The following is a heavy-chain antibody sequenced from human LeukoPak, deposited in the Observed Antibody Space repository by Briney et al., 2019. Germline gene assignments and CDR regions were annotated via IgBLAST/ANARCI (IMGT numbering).Heavy chain of an antibody. D-gene: IGHD3-10*01. Sequence: GGSLRLSCAASGFTFSSYGMHWVRQAPGKGLEWVAFIRYDGSNKYYAESVKGRFTTSRDNSKNTLYLQMNSLRAEDTAVYYCAKELTMVRGVIANWGQGTLVTVSS. V-gene: IGHV3-30*02. CDR1: GFTFSSYG. J-gene: IGHJ4*02. CDR2: IRYDGSNK. CDR3: AKELTMVRGVIAN.